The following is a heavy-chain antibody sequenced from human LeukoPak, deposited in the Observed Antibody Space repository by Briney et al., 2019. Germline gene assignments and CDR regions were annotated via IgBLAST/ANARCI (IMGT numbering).Heavy chain of an antibody. J-gene: IGHJ6*02. Sequence: SQTLSLTCTVSSLSLNSGSYYWSWIRQHPGTRLNRLGYIYYTGSTDSNPSLKSRVTISLDTSKKQNSLKLSYATAADPAVYYWARGSFGVVYGMDVWGQGTTVSVSS. V-gene: IGHV4-31*03. CDR3: ARGSFGVVYGMDV. CDR2: IYYTGST. CDR1: SLSLNSGSYY. D-gene: IGHD3-3*01.